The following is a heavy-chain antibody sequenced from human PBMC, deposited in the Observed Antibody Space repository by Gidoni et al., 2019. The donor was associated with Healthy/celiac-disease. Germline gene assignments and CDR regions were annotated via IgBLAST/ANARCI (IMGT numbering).Heavy chain of an antibody. CDR1: GFTFDDYG. CDR2: INWNGGST. CDR3: ARSIVGATRHYYYYGMDV. Sequence: EVQLVESGGGVVRTGGSLRLSCSASGFTFDDYGMSWVRQAPGKGLEWVSGINWNGGSTGYADSVKGRFTISRDNAKNSVYLQMNSLRAEDTALYHCARSIVGATRHYYYYGMDVWGQGTTVTVSS. J-gene: IGHJ6*02. D-gene: IGHD1-26*01. V-gene: IGHV3-20*01.